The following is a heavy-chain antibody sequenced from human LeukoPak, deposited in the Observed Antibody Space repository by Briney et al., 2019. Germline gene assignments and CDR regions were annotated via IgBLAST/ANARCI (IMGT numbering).Heavy chain of an antibody. CDR3: AKVTGDYYDTSGAFDY. Sequence: GGSLRLSCAASGFIFSSYGMHWVRQAPGKWLEWVARIWHDGSNDDYADSVKGRFTISRDNSKNTLYLQMNSLRAEDTAIYYCAKVTGDYYDTSGAFDYWGQGTLVTVSS. V-gene: IGHV3-33*06. CDR2: IWHDGSND. CDR1: GFIFSSYG. J-gene: IGHJ4*02. D-gene: IGHD3-22*01.